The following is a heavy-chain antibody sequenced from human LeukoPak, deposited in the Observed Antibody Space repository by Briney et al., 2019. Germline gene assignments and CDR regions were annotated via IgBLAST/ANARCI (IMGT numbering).Heavy chain of an antibody. CDR3: ARDAAYGYDRFDY. CDR2: ISYDGSNK. D-gene: IGHD4-17*01. CDR1: GFTFNTYA. Sequence: GGSLRLSCAASGFTFNTYAMSWVRQAPGKGVEWVAVISYDGSNKYYADSVKGRFTISRDNSKNTLYLQMNSLRAEDTAIYYCARDAAYGYDRFDYWGQGTQVTVSS. V-gene: IGHV3-30*04. J-gene: IGHJ4*02.